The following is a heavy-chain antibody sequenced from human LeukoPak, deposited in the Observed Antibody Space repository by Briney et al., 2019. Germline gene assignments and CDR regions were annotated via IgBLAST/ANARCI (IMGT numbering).Heavy chain of an antibody. D-gene: IGHD6-13*01. CDR1: GYTFTSYD. CDR3: ATTVAAAGFLDY. V-gene: IGHV1-8*01. CDR2: MNPNSGNT. J-gene: IGHJ4*02. Sequence: ASVKVSCKASGYTFTSYDINWVRQATGQGLEWMGWMNPNSGNTGYAQKFQGRVTMTRNTSISTAYMELSSLRSEDTAVYYCATTVAAAGFLDYWGQGTLVTVSS.